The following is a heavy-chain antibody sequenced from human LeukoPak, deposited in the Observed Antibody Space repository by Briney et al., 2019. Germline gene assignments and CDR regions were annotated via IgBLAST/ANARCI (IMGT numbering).Heavy chain of an antibody. CDR2: IYSGGST. CDR3: ARGVGYGDYYYFDY. V-gene: IGHV3-53*01. J-gene: IGHJ4*02. D-gene: IGHD4-17*01. CDR1: GFTVSSNY. Sequence: PGGSLRLSCAASGFTVSSNYMSWVRQAPGKGLEWVSVIYSGGSTYYADSVKGRFTISRDNSKNTLYLQMSSLRAEDTAVYYCARGVGYGDYYYFDYWGQGTLVTVSS.